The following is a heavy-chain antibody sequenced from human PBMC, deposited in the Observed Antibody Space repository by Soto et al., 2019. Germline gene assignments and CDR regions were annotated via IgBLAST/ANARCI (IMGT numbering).Heavy chain of an antibody. Sequence: SETLSLTCTVSGGSISSYYWSWIRQPPGKGLEWIGYIYYSGSTNYNPSLKSRVTISVDTSKNQFSLKLSPVTAADTAVYYFARVPHPYYYDSGCYYYGPDYSDYWGQGTLVTVSS. CDR2: IYYSGST. CDR3: ARVPHPYYYDSGCYYYGPDYSDY. D-gene: IGHD3-22*01. V-gene: IGHV4-59*01. J-gene: IGHJ4*02. CDR1: GGSISSYY.